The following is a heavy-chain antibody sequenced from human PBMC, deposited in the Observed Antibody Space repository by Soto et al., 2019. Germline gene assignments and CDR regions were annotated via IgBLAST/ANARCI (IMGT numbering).Heavy chain of an antibody. J-gene: IGHJ5*02. V-gene: IGHV1-24*01. D-gene: IGHD2-2*01. CDR3: ATVEVVPAASPGNWFDP. Sequence: ASVKVSCKISGHTLTECSIHWVRQAPGKGLEWMGGFDPEGGEAIYAQKWHGRVTVTEDTVTDTAYMELSSLRSEDTAVYYCATVEVVPAASPGNWFDPWGQGTLVTVSS. CDR2: FDPEGGEA. CDR1: GHTLTECS.